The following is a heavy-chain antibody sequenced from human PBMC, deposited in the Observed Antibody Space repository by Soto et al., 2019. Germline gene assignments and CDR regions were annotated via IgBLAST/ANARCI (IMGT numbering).Heavy chain of an antibody. Sequence: GGSLRLSCAASGFTFSSYAMSWVRQAPGKGLEWVSAISGSGGSTYYADSVKGRFTISRDNSKNTLYLQMNSLRAEDTAVYYCAKGVGAAAALVSKAVAVKDRGAFDIWGQGTMVTVSS. CDR2: ISGSGGST. D-gene: IGHD6-19*01. CDR1: GFTFSSYA. CDR3: AKGVGAAAALVSKAVAVKDRGAFDI. J-gene: IGHJ3*02. V-gene: IGHV3-23*01.